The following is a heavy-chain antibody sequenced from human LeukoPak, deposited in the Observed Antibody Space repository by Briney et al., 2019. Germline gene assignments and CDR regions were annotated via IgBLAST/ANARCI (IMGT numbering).Heavy chain of an antibody. CDR1: GGSISSRTYY. D-gene: IGHD4-17*01. V-gene: IGHV4-39*02. J-gene: IGHJ4*02. Sequence: PSETLSLTCTVSGGSISSRTYYWGWIRQPPGKGLEWIGSIYYSGSTYYNPSLKSRVTISVDTSKNQFSLKLSSVTAADTAVYYCARGAVYDYGDFSERSSYFDYWGQGTLVTVSS. CDR3: ARGAVYDYGDFSERSSYFDY. CDR2: IYYSGST.